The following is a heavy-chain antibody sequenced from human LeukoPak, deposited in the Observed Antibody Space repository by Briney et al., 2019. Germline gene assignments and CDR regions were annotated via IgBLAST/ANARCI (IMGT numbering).Heavy chain of an antibody. CDR1: GYTFTGYY. Sequence: GASVKVSCKASGYTFTGYYMHWVRQAPGQGLEWMGWINPNSGGTNYAQKFQGRVTMNRDTSSSTAYMELSRLRSDDTAGYYFPKEGEVRAFDIWGQGTMVTVSS. V-gene: IGHV1-2*02. CDR2: INPNSGGT. D-gene: IGHD3-10*01. J-gene: IGHJ3*02. CDR3: PKEGEVRAFDI.